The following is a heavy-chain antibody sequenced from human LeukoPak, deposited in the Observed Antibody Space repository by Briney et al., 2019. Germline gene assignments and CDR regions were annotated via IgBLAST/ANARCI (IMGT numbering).Heavy chain of an antibody. J-gene: IGHJ4*02. D-gene: IGHD1-26*01. V-gene: IGHV3-23*01. CDR3: AKDRGVWWELLDY. CDR1: GFTFSSYA. Sequence: GGSLRLSCAASGFTFSSYAMSWVRQAPGKGLEWVSAISGSGGSAYYADSVKGRFTISRDNSKNTLYLQMNSLRAEDTAVYYCAKDRGVWWELLDYWGQGTLVTVSS. CDR2: ISGSGGSA.